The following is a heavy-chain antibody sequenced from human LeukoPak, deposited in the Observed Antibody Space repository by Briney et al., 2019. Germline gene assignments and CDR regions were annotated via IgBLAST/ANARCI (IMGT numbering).Heavy chain of an antibody. J-gene: IGHJ6*03. CDR3: ARGPTIYYYYMDV. V-gene: IGHV4-34*01. CDR1: GGSFSGYY. Sequence: SETLSLTCAVYGGSFSGYYWSWIRQPPGKGLEWIGEINHSGSTNYNPSLKSRVTISVDTSKNQFSLKLSSVTAADTAVYYCARGPTIYYYYMDVWGKGTTVTVSS. D-gene: IGHD4/OR15-4a*01. CDR2: INHSGST.